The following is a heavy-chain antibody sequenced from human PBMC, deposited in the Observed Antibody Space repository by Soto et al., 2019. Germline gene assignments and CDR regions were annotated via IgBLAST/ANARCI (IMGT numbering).Heavy chain of an antibody. D-gene: IGHD2-15*01. V-gene: IGHV1-8*01. CDR1: GYTFTSYD. CDR3: AKSPNPGSATPSPYGMDV. Sequence: ASVKVSCKASGYTFTSYDINWVRQATGQGLEWMGWMNPNSGNTGYAQKFQGRVTMTRNTSISTAYMELSSLRSEDTAVYYCAKSPNPGSATPSPYGMDVWGLGTTVTVSS. CDR2: MNPNSGNT. J-gene: IGHJ6*02.